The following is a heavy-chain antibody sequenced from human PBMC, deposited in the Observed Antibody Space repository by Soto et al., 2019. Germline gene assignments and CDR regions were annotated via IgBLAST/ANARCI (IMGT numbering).Heavy chain of an antibody. J-gene: IGHJ6*02. CDR3: GSDGPGRMRTNPYYQRGNDV. D-gene: IGHD1-26*01. V-gene: IGHV4-59*01. Sequence: PSETLSLTCTVSGGSLGSYYWSWIRQPPGKGLEWIGYVFYTGRANYNASLKSRVSISLDTSNYQFSLKLSSMTAADTSVYYCGSDGPGRMRTNPYYQRGNDVWGPGTTVTVSS. CDR1: GGSLGSYY. CDR2: VFYTGRA.